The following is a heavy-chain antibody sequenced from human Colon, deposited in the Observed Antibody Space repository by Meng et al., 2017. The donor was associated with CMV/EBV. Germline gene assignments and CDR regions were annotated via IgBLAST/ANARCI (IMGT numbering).Heavy chain of an antibody. D-gene: IGHD7-27*01. CDR1: GFTFADYT. CDR3: ATHNPTGARPLNE. Sequence: SGFTFADYTMHWVRQTPGKGLEWVSLITWDQASIYYADSVKGRFTVSRDNSKNSLYLHINSLRTEDTAMYFCATHNPTGARPLNEWGQGTRVTVSS. CDR2: ITWDQASI. V-gene: IGHV3-43*01. J-gene: IGHJ4*02.